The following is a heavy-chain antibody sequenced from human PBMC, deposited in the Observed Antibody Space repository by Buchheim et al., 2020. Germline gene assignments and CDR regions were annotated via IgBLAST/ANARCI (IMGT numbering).Heavy chain of an antibody. CDR2: IYYSGST. V-gene: IGHV4-39*07. Sequence: QLQLQESGPGLVKPSETLSLTCTVSGGSISSSSYFWGWIRQPPGKGLEWIGSIYYSGSTYYNPSLKSRVTISVDTFKNQFSLKLSSVTAADTAVYYCARDLIAARSWVDPWGQGAL. J-gene: IGHJ5*02. D-gene: IGHD6-6*01. CDR1: GGSISSSSYF. CDR3: ARDLIAARSWVDP.